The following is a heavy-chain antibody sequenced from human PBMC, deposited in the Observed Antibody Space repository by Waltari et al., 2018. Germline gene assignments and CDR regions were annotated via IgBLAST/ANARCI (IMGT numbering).Heavy chain of an antibody. J-gene: IGHJ4*02. CDR2: ITWDGGDT. Sequence: EVHLVDSGGGVVRPGGSLGPSCVPSGFNFYVSGMCWVRQVPGKGLEWVSGITWDGGDTGYADFVKGRFTISRDNAKNSLFLQMDSLRAEDTALYFCARIQFYDNNDYRYFDYWGQGTLVTVSS. CDR1: GFNFYVSG. D-gene: IGHD3-22*01. CDR3: ARIQFYDNNDYRYFDY. V-gene: IGHV3-20*04.